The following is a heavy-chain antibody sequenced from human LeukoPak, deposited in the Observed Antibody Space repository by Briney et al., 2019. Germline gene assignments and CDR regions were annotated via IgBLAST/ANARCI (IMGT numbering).Heavy chain of an antibody. CDR2: ISSSSSTI. CDR3: ARERYYYDSSGYYPDY. D-gene: IGHD3-22*01. V-gene: IGHV3-48*02. Sequence: GGSLRLSCAASGFTFSSYSMNWVRQAPGKGLEWVSYISSSSSTIYYADSVRGRFTISRDNARNSLYLQMNSLRDEDTAVYYCARERYYYDSSGYYPDYWGQGTLVTVSS. CDR1: GFTFSSYS. J-gene: IGHJ4*02.